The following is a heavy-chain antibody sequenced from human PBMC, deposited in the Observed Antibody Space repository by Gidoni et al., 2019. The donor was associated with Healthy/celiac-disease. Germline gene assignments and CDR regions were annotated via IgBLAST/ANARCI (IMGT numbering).Heavy chain of an antibody. D-gene: IGHD6-19*01. CDR1: GFTFSGSA. CDR3: TSHIAVAEPDFDY. CDR2: SRSKANSYAT. V-gene: IGHV3-73*01. Sequence: EVQLVESGGGLVQPGGSRKLSCAASGFTFSGSAMHWVRQASGKGLEWVGRSRSKANSYATAYAASVKGRFTISRDDSKNTAYLQMNSLKTEDTAVYYCTSHIAVAEPDFDYWGQGTLVTVSS. J-gene: IGHJ4*02.